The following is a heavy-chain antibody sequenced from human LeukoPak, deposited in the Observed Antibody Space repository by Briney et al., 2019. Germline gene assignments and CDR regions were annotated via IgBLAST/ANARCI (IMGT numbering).Heavy chain of an antibody. D-gene: IGHD1-26*01. CDR3: ATDGGTDAFDI. V-gene: IGHV1-8*01. CDR1: GYTFTSYD. CDR2: MNPNSGNT. Sequence: GASVKVSCKASGYTFTSYDVNWVRQATGQGLEWMGWMNPNSGNTGYAQKLQGRVTMTTDTSTSTAYMELRSLKSDDTAVYYCATDGGTDAFDIWGQGTMVTVSS. J-gene: IGHJ3*02.